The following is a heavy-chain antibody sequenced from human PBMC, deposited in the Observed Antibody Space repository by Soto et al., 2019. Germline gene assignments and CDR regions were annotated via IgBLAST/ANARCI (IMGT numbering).Heavy chain of an antibody. CDR2: IRNQTYSGTT. Sequence: GGPLRPSYTDSGFTFRYSSINWVRQTPGPGLEWIGLIRNQTYSGTTEYAASMEGRFTISRDDSNSVAYLQMSSLKTEASAVYYCTSAESPAVAYFFDYWGQG. J-gene: IGHJ4*02. CDR1: GFTFRYSS. D-gene: IGHD2-15*01. CDR3: TSAESPAVAYFFDY. V-gene: IGHV3-49*04.